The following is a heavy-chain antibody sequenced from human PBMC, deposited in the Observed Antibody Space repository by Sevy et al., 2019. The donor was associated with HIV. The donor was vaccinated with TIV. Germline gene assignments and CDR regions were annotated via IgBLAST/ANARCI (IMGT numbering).Heavy chain of an antibody. Sequence: ASVKVTSKASGYTFTGYYMHWVRQAPGQGLEWMGRINPNSGGTNYAQKFQGRVTMTRDTSISTAYMELSRLRSDDTAVYYCARDHFTPTSEYSSSWGFDPWGQGTLVTVSS. D-gene: IGHD6-13*01. CDR3: ARDHFTPTSEYSSSWGFDP. CDR2: INPNSGGT. J-gene: IGHJ5*02. V-gene: IGHV1-2*06. CDR1: GYTFTGYY.